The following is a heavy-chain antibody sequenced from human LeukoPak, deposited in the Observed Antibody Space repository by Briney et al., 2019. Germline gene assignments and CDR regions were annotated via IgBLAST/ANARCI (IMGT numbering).Heavy chain of an antibody. D-gene: IGHD4-17*01. V-gene: IGHV4-38-2*01. CDR2: IYHSGST. J-gene: IGHJ4*02. CDR1: GCSISSGYY. Sequence: SETLSLTCAVSGCSISSGYYWGWIRQPPGKGPEWIGSIYHSGSTYYNPSLKSRVTTSVDTSKNQFSLKLSSVTAADTAVYYCARHATTVTVYYFDYWGQGTLVTVSS. CDR3: ARHATTVTVYYFDY.